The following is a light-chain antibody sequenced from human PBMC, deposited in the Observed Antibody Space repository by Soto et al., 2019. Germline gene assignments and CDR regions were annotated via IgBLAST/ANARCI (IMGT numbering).Light chain of an antibody. Sequence: EIVLTQSPATLSLSPGERATLSCRASQSVSSYLAWYQQKPGQAPRLLIYDASNRATGIPARFSGSGSGTNFPLTIIRLEPEGFAVYYCQQRSNWPPLTFGGGTKVEIK. J-gene: IGKJ4*01. CDR1: QSVSSY. V-gene: IGKV3-11*01. CDR3: QQRSNWPPLT. CDR2: DAS.